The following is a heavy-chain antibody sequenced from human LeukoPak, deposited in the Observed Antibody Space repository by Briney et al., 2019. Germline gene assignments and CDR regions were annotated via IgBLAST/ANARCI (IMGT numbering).Heavy chain of an antibody. CDR2: IYTSGST. CDR1: GGSISSYY. D-gene: IGHD4-17*01. J-gene: IGHJ4*02. V-gene: IGHV4-4*07. Sequence: SETLSLTCTVSGGSISSYYRSWIRQPAGKGLEWIGRIYTSGSTNYNPSLKSRVTMSVDTSKNQFSLKLSSVTAADTAVYYCARQPDYGDTRLDYWGQGTLVTVSS. CDR3: ARQPDYGDTRLDY.